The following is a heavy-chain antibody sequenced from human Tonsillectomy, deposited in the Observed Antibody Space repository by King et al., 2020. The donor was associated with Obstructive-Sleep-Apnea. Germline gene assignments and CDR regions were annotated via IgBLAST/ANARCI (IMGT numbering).Heavy chain of an antibody. D-gene: IGHD3-10*01. Sequence: VQLVQSGGGLVKPGGSLRLSCAASGFTFSDAWMTWVRQAPGKGLEWVGRIKRKIDAGTTDYAAPVKDRFTISRDDSKNMLQLQMNSLKTEDTAVYYCTPDNTKCRRSSGFWGQGALVTVSS. CDR1: GFTFSDAW. V-gene: IGHV3-15*01. J-gene: IGHJ4*02. CDR3: TPDNTKCRRSSGF. CDR2: IKRKIDAGTT.